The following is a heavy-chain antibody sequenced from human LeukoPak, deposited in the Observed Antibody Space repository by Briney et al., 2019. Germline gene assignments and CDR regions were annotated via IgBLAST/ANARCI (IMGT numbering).Heavy chain of an antibody. D-gene: IGHD2-15*01. Sequence: GGSLRLSCAASGFTFSSYAMHWVRQAPGKGLEWVAVISYDGSNKCYADSVKGRFTISRDNSKNTLYLQMNSLRAEDTAVYYCARDQCSGGSCYSGSDYYYYYYGMDVWGQGTTVTVSS. CDR1: GFTFSSYA. CDR2: ISYDGSNK. J-gene: IGHJ6*02. CDR3: ARDQCSGGSCYSGSDYYYYYYGMDV. V-gene: IGHV3-30-3*01.